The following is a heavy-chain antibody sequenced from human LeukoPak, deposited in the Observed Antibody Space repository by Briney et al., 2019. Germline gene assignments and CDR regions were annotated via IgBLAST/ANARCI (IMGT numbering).Heavy chain of an antibody. J-gene: IGHJ6*03. D-gene: IGHD6-6*01. CDR1: GASISSSSYY. V-gene: IGHV4-39*07. CDR3: ARGRRSSSSRAAKGDYYYYYYMDV. CDR2: ISYSGST. Sequence: PSETLSLTCTVSGASISSSSYYWGWIRQPPGKGLEWIGSISYSGSTYYNPSLKSRVTISVDTSKNQFSLKLSSVTAADTAVYYCARGRRSSSSRAAKGDYYYYYYMDVWGKGTTVTVSS.